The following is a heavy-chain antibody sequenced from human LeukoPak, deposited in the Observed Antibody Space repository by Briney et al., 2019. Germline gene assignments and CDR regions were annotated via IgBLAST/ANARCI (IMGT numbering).Heavy chain of an antibody. CDR2: ISGDGRDI. CDR3: ARDTYYYDSSGYYPDAFDI. V-gene: IGHV3-21*01. Sequence: GGSLRLSCAASAFTFSSYGMSWVRQAPGKGLEWVSAISGDGRDIFYADAVKGRFTISRGNAKNSLYLQMNSLRAEDTAVYYCARDTYYYDSSGYYPDAFDIWGQGTMVTVSS. D-gene: IGHD3-22*01. J-gene: IGHJ3*02. CDR1: AFTFSSYG.